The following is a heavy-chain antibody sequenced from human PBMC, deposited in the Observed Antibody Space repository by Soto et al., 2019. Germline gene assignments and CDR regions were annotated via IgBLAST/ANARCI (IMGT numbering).Heavy chain of an antibody. Sequence: QLQLQESGPGLVKPSETLSLTCTVSGGSISSSSYYWGWIRQPPGKGLEWIGSIYYSGSTYYNPSLKSRVTITVDTSKHQFSLKLSSVTAADTAVYYCASPGRYCSGGSCYSVDYWGQGTLVTVSS. J-gene: IGHJ4*02. CDR1: GGSISSSSYY. D-gene: IGHD2-15*01. V-gene: IGHV4-39*01. CDR3: ASPGRYCSGGSCYSVDY. CDR2: IYYSGST.